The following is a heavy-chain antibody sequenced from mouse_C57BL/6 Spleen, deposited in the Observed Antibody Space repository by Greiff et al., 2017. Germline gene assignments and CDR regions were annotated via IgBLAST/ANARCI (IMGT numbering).Heavy chain of an antibody. J-gene: IGHJ1*03. CDR1: GYAFSSSW. CDR3: ARSPHYYGSSYVYFNV. CDR2: IYPGDGDT. Sequence: VQLQESGPELVKPGASVKISCKASGYAFSSSWMNWVKQRPGKGLEGIGRIYPGDGDTNYNGKFKGKATLTADKSSSTAYMQLSSLTSEDSAVYFCARSPHYYGSSYVYFNVWGTGTTVTVSS. D-gene: IGHD1-1*01. V-gene: IGHV1-82*01.